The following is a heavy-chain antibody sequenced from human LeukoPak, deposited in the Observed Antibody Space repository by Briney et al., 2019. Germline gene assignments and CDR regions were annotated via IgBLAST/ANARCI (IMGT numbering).Heavy chain of an antibody. Sequence: SVKVSCKASGGTFSSYAISWVRQAPGQGLEWMGRIIPILGIANYAQKFQGRVTITADKSTSTAYMELSSLRSEDTAVYYCARDLSSYYGSGTLGYWGQGTLVTVSS. D-gene: IGHD3-10*01. V-gene: IGHV1-69*04. CDR2: IIPILGIA. CDR1: GGTFSSYA. CDR3: ARDLSSYYGSGTLGY. J-gene: IGHJ4*02.